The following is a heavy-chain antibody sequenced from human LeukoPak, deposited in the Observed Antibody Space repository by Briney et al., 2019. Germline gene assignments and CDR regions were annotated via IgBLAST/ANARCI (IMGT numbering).Heavy chain of an antibody. Sequence: PGGSLRLSCAASGFTFDDYGMSWVRQAPGKGLEWVPLISGDGGSTYYAASVKGRFTISRDNSKNSLYLQMNSLRTEDTALYYCAKDRGRYSGYDYIDYWGQGTLVTVSS. CDR1: GFTFDDYG. J-gene: IGHJ4*02. CDR2: ISGDGGST. D-gene: IGHD5-12*01. V-gene: IGHV3-43*02. CDR3: AKDRGRYSGYDYIDY.